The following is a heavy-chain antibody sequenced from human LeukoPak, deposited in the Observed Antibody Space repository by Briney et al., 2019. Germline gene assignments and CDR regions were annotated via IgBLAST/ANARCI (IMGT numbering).Heavy chain of an antibody. V-gene: IGHV3-23*01. CDR2: ISGSGGST. CDR1: GFTFSSYA. CDR3: AKVASNSSYYDFWSGYYRGNYYYYYMDV. J-gene: IGHJ6*03. D-gene: IGHD3-3*01. Sequence: GGSLRLSCAASGFTFSSYAMSWVRQAPGKGLEWVSAISGSGGSTYYADSVKGRFTISRDNSKNTLYLQMNSLRAEDTAVHYCAKVASNSSYYDFWSGYYRGNYYYYYMDVWGKGTTVTVSS.